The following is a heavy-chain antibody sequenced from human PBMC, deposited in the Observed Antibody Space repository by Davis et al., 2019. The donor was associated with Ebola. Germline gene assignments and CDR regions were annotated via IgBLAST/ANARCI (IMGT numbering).Heavy chain of an antibody. J-gene: IGHJ6*03. CDR1: GFSFSTYN. CDR2: IRSKANSYAT. CDR3: TSIVSTVTTGYYYMDV. D-gene: IGHD4-11*01. Sequence: GESLKISCAASGFSFSTYNMNWVRQAPGKGLEWVGRIRSKANSYATAYAASVKGRFTISRDDSKNTAYLQMNSLKTEDTAVYYCTSIVSTVTTGYYYMDVWGKGTSVTVSS. V-gene: IGHV3-73*01.